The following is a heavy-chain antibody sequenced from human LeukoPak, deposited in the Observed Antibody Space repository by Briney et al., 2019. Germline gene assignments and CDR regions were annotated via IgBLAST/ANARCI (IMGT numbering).Heavy chain of an antibody. D-gene: IGHD2-15*01. Sequence: SETLSLTCTLSGGSISSYYWSWIRQPPGKGLEWIGYIYYSGSTNYNLSLKSRVTISVDTSKNQFSLKLSSVTAADAAVYYCARESRYCSGDSCYSDAFDIWGQGTMVTVSS. CDR3: ARESRYCSGDSCYSDAFDI. J-gene: IGHJ3*02. V-gene: IGHV4-59*01. CDR2: IYYSGST. CDR1: GGSISSYY.